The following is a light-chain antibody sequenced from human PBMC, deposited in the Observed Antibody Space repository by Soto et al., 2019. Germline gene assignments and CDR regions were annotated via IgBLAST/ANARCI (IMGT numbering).Light chain of an antibody. CDR1: HSLVYSYGNTY. CDR3: MNGTHWPIA. CDR2: KFS. J-gene: IGKJ5*01. V-gene: IGKV2-30*01. Sequence: VVMTQSPLSLPVPVGQPPSISCRSTHSLVYSYGNTYLDLFQHRPGQSTRRLIYKFSERHSVAPERFSGSGSGTDWARKISRVAAEHVGVYYCMNGTHWPIAFGQGTRLELK.